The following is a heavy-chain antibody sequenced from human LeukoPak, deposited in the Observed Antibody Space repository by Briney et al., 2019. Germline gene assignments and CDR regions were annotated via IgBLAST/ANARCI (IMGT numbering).Heavy chain of an antibody. Sequence: SETLSLTCAVYGGSLSGYYWSWIRQPPGKGLEWIGEINHSGSTNYNPSLKSRVTISVDTSKNQFSLKLSSVTAADTAVYYCARDTGTHFDYWGQGTLVTVSS. V-gene: IGHV4-34*01. CDR1: GGSLSGYY. CDR3: ARDTGTHFDY. D-gene: IGHD1/OR15-1a*01. CDR2: INHSGST. J-gene: IGHJ4*02.